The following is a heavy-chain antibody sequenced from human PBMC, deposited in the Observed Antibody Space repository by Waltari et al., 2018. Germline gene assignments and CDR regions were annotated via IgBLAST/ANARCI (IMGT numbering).Heavy chain of an antibody. J-gene: IGHJ4*02. V-gene: IGHV6-1*01. CDR1: GDSVPSNSAA. CDR3: ARANGGIAVAGSHFDY. Sequence: QVQLQQSGPGLVKPSQTLSLTCAISGDSVPSNSAAWNWLRQSPSRGLEWLGRTYYRSKWYNDYAVSVKSRITINPDTSKNQFSLQLNSVTPEDTAVYYCARANGGIAVAGSHFDYWGQGTLVTVSS. CDR2: TYYRSKWYN. D-gene: IGHD6-19*01.